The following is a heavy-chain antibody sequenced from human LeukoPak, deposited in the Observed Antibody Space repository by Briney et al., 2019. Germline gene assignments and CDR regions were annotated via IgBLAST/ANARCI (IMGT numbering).Heavy chain of an antibody. CDR1: GFTFSSHS. D-gene: IGHD2-2*01. CDR2: ISSSSSYI. V-gene: IGHV3-21*01. Sequence: GGSLRLSCAASGFTFSSHSMNWVRQAPGKGLEWVSSISSSSSYIYYADSVKGRFTISRDNAKNSLYLQMNSLRAEDTAVYYCASTTDILGYCSSTSCAFDYWGQGTLVTVSS. CDR3: ASTTDILGYCSSTSCAFDY. J-gene: IGHJ4*02.